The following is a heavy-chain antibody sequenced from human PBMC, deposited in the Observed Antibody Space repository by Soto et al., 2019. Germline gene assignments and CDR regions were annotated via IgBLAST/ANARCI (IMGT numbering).Heavy chain of an antibody. V-gene: IGHV3-9*01. J-gene: IGHJ5*02. Sequence: EVQLVESGGGLVQPGRSLRLSCAASGFTFDDYAMHWVRQAPGKGLEWVSGISWNSGSIGYADSVKGRFTISGDNAKNSLYLQMNSLRAEDTALYYCARRIRDCSGGSCYLNWFDPWGQGTLVTVSS. CDR2: ISWNSGSI. CDR3: ARRIRDCSGGSCYLNWFDP. D-gene: IGHD2-15*01. CDR1: GFTFDDYA.